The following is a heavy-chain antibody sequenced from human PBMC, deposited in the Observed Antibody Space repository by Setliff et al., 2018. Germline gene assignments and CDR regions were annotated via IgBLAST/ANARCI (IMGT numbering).Heavy chain of an antibody. CDR2: ISGTGATT. V-gene: IGHV3-23*01. J-gene: IGHJ1*01. CDR3: AKVGSTWPEHFHH. D-gene: IGHD6-13*01. CDR1: GFTFTSYD. Sequence: TGGSLRLSCAASGFTFTSYDMSWVRQAPGKGLEWVSGISGTGATTNYADSVKGRFTISRDNSKNTLYLQMNSLTTEDTAVYYCAKVGSTWPEHFHHWGQGTPVTVSS.